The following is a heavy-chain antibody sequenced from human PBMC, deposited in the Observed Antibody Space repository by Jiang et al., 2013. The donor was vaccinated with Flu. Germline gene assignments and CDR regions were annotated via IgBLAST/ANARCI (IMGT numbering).Heavy chain of an antibody. V-gene: IGHV1-3*01. J-gene: IGHJ5*02. Sequence: GAEVKKPGASVKVSCKTSGFTFTTYAMHWVRQAPGQRPEWMGWINVANGNTKYSQIFQGRVTITRDTSASTTYMELSSLRSEDTAVYYCARDLPNPYGAGWYIWFDPRGQGTLVTVSS. CDR1: GFTFTTYA. CDR2: INVANGNT. CDR3: ARDLPNPYGAGWYIWFDP. D-gene: IGHD6-19*01.